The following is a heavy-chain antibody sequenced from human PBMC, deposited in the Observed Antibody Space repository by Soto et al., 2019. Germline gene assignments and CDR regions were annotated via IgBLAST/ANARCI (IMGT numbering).Heavy chain of an antibody. J-gene: IGHJ5*02. D-gene: IGHD3-9*01. CDR2: ISAYNGNT. Sequence: ASVKVSCKASGYTFTSYGISWVRHAPGQGLEWMGWISAYNGNTNYAQKLQGRVTMTTDTSTSTAYMELRSLRSDDTAVYYCARAPDYDILTGYYWIGPWGQGTLVTVSS. CDR3: ARAPDYDILTGYYWIGP. CDR1: GYTFTSYG. V-gene: IGHV1-18*01.